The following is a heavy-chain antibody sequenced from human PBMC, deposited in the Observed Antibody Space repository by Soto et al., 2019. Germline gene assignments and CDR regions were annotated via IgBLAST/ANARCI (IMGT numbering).Heavy chain of an antibody. CDR2: INHSRST. J-gene: IGHJ4*02. D-gene: IGHD7-27*01. CDR1: GGSFSGYY. V-gene: IGHV4-34*01. Sequence: QVQLQQWGAGLLKPSETLSLTCAVYGGSFSGYYWSWIRQPPGKGLEWIGEINHSRSTNYNPSLKSRFTISVDTSKNHFPLRLSSVTAADTAVYYCARGWGRIFDYWGQGTLVSVSS. CDR3: ARGWGRIFDY.